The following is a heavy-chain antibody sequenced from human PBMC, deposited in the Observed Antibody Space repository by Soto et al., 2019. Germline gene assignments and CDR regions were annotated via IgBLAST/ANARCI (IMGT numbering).Heavy chain of an antibody. D-gene: IGHD5-12*01. J-gene: IGHJ4*02. CDR2: IHYTGST. Sequence: QVQLQESGPGLVKPSETLSLTCTVSGGSVSSYYWSWIRQPPGKGLEWIGYIHYTGSTNYNPSLKSRVTISLDTSKNQFSLNLSSVTAADTAVYYCARWLGYPEDYWGQGTLVTVSS. CDR1: GGSVSSYY. V-gene: IGHV4-59*02. CDR3: ARWLGYPEDY.